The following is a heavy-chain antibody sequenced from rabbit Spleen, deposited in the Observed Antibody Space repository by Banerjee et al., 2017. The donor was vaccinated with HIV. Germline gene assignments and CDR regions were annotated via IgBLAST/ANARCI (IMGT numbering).Heavy chain of an antibody. J-gene: IGHJ4*01. D-gene: IGHD1-1*01. V-gene: IGHV1S40*01. CDR3: ARHSDTYFEL. CDR2: IDDVDGST. Sequence: QSLEESGGGLVKPGASLTLTCTASGFSFSSSYWICWVRQAPGKGLEWIACIDDVDGSTYYATWAKGRFSISKTSSTTVTLQMTSLTAADTATYFCARHSDTYFELWGQGTLVTVS. CDR1: GFSFSSSYW.